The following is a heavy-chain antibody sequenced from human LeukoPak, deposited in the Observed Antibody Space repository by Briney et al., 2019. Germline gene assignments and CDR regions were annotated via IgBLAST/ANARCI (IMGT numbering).Heavy chain of an antibody. CDR2: ISNDGSNK. V-gene: IGHV3-30-3*01. D-gene: IGHD3-22*01. Sequence: GGSLRLSCAAPGFTFSGYAMHWVRQAPGKGLEWVAVISNDGSNKYYADSVKGRFTISRDNSKNTVYLQMNSLRAEDTAVYYCARGGGYLYYYYYYMDVWGKGTTVTVSS. J-gene: IGHJ6*03. CDR1: GFTFSGYA. CDR3: ARGGGYLYYYYYYMDV.